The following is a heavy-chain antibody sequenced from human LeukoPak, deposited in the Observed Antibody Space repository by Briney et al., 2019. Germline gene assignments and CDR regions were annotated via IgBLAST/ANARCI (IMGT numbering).Heavy chain of an antibody. D-gene: IGHD2-2*01. CDR1: GFTFSSYA. Sequence: GGSLRLSCAASGFTFSSYAMHRVRQAPGKGLEWVAIISFDGSDKYYADSVKGRFTISRDNSKNTLYLEMNSLRAEDTAVYYCARASCSTTSCYLGKIDYWGQGTLVTVSS. J-gene: IGHJ4*02. CDR3: ARASCSTTSCYLGKIDY. V-gene: IGHV3-30*04. CDR2: ISFDGSDK.